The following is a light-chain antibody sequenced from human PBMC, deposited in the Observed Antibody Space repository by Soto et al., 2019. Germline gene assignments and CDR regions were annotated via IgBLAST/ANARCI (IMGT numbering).Light chain of an antibody. CDR2: YDK. J-gene: IGLJ1*01. CDR3: AAWDDSLNGRV. V-gene: IGLV1-44*01. Sequence: QSVLTQPPSASGTPGQRVTISCSGSNSNIGSNTVNWYQQLPGTAPKLLIYYDKLRPSGVPDRISGSKSGTSASLAISGLQSDDEADYYCAAWDDSLNGRVFGTGTKLTV. CDR1: NSNIGSNT.